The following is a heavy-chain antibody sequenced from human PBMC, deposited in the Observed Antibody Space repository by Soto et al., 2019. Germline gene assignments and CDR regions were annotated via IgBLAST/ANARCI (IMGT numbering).Heavy chain of an antibody. CDR3: ARTRIDDSSGHYYYYGMDV. CDR1: GFSLSTSGMC. J-gene: IGHJ6*02. Sequence: SGPTLVNPTQTLTLTCTFSGFSLSTSGMCVSWIRQPPGKALEWLALIDWDDDKYYSTSLETRLTISKDTSKNQVVLTMTNMDPVDTATYYCARTRIDDSSGHYYYYGMDVWGQGTTVTVSS. D-gene: IGHD3-22*01. CDR2: IDWDDDK. V-gene: IGHV2-70*01.